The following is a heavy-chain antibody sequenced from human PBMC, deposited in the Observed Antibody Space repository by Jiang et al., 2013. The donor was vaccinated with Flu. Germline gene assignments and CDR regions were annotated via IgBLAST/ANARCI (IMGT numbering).Heavy chain of an antibody. J-gene: IGHJ4*02. Sequence: KASGGTFSNYAISWVRQAPGQGLEWMGWISAYNGNTNYAQKLQGRVTMTTDTSTSTAYMELRSLRSDDTAVYYCARYYYDSSGYDYWGQGTLVTVSS. V-gene: IGHV1-18*01. CDR2: ISAYNGNT. CDR3: ARYYYDSSGYDY. CDR1: GGTFSNYA. D-gene: IGHD3-22*01.